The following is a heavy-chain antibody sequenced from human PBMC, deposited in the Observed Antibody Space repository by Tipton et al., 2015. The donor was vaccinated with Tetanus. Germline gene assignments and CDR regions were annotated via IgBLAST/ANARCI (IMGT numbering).Heavy chain of an antibody. V-gene: IGHV1-18*01. CDR1: GYSFTRYG. J-gene: IGHJ5*01. CDR2: ISPYNGKT. D-gene: IGHD2-15*01. Sequence: QLVQSGAEVKKPGASVKVSCKTSGYSFTRYGISWVRQAPGQGLEWMGWISPYNGKTNYAQKLQGRVTMTADKSTGTVYMELRSLTSDDTAVYYCVRPDRYCSGGSCYLALDSWGRGTLITVSS. CDR3: VRPDRYCSGGSCYLALDS.